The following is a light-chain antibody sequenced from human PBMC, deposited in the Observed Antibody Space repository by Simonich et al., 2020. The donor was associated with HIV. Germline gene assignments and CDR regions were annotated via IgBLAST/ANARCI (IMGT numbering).Light chain of an antibody. CDR2: KDS. J-gene: IGLJ2*01. Sequence: SYELTQPPSVSVSPGQPARITCSGDALPKQYAYWYKQKPGQAPAVVIYKDSGRPSGIPCRFSGSTSGTTVTLTISGVQAEDEVDYYCQSADSSGTYEVFGGGTKLTVL. CDR1: ALPKQY. V-gene: IGLV3-25*03. CDR3: QSADSSGTYEV.